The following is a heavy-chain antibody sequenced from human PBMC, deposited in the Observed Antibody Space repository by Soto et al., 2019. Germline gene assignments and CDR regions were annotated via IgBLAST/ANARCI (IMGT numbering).Heavy chain of an antibody. CDR1: GFTFSSYG. CDR2: ISYDGTNN. Sequence: GGSLRLSCAASGFTFSSYGMHWVRQAPGKGLEWVAVISYDGTNNYYTESVKGRFTISRDNSKNTLYLQMNSLRAEDTAVYYCAKSSTSPPYYYYGMDVWGQGTTVTVSS. V-gene: IGHV3-30*18. CDR3: AKSSTSPPYYYYGMDV. J-gene: IGHJ6*02.